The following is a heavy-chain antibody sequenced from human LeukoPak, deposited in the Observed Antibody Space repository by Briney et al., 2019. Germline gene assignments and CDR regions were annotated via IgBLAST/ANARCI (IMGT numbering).Heavy chain of an antibody. Sequence: GASVKVSCKASGYTFTSYGISWVRQAPGQGLEWMGWISAYNGNTNYAQKLQGRVTMTTDTSTSTAYMELRSLRSDDTAVYYCARVSDPGSSSWYGEGYWGQGTLVTVSS. J-gene: IGHJ4*02. V-gene: IGHV1-18*01. CDR2: ISAYNGNT. CDR3: ARVSDPGSSSWYGEGY. D-gene: IGHD6-13*01. CDR1: GYTFTSYG.